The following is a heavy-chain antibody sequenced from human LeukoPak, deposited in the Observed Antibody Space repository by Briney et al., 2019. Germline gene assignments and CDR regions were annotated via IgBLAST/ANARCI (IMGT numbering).Heavy chain of an antibody. D-gene: IGHD3-22*01. Sequence: GGSLRLPCAASGFTFSSYGMHWVRQAPGKGLEWVAVIWYDGSNKYYADSVKGRFTISRDNSNNTLNVQMKSLRAEDTAVYYCAKGREGYFDSSGYILDYWGQGALVTVSS. CDR1: GFTFSSYG. CDR3: AKGREGYFDSSGYILDY. J-gene: IGHJ4*02. CDR2: IWYDGSNK. V-gene: IGHV3-33*06.